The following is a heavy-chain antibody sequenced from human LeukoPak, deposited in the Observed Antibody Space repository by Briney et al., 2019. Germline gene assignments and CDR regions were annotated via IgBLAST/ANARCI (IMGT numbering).Heavy chain of an antibody. CDR2: INSDGSST. CDR3: ARASTSYYDYVWGSYRPENAFDI. V-gene: IGHV3-74*01. CDR1: GFTFSSYW. J-gene: IGHJ3*02. Sequence: PGGSLRLSCAASGFTFSSYWMHWVRQAPGKGLVWVSRINSDGSSTSYADSVKGRFTISRDNAKNTVYLQMNSLRAEDTAVYYCARASTSYYDYVWGSYRPENAFDIWGQGTMVTVSS. D-gene: IGHD3-16*02.